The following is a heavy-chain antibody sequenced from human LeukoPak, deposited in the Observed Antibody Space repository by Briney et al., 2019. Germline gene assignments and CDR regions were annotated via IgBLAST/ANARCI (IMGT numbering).Heavy chain of an antibody. V-gene: IGHV3-30-3*01. CDR3: ARDEWDIVVVPAAVDY. J-gene: IGHJ4*02. D-gene: IGHD2-2*01. CDR2: ISHDGSNK. Sequence: GGSLRLSCAASGFTFSSYAMHWVRQAPGKGLEWVAVISHDGSNKYYADSVKGRFTISGDNSKNTLYLQMNSLRAEDTAVYYCARDEWDIVVVPAAVDYWGQGTLVTVSS. CDR1: GFTFSSYA.